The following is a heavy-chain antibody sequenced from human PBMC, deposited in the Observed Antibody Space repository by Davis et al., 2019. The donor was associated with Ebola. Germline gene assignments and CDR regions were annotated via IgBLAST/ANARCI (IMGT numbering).Heavy chain of an antibody. V-gene: IGHV1-69*10. J-gene: IGHJ5*02. CDR2: NVPILGIT. CDR3: ARTPLNWNPTRFDP. D-gene: IGHD1-20*01. CDR1: GGTFSNYV. Sequence: SVKVSCKVSGGTFSNYVFNWVRQAPGQGLEWMGGNVPILGITNYAQKFQGRVTINADEPTSTAYMELSSLRSEDTAVYYCARTPLNWNPTRFDPWGQGTLVTVSS.